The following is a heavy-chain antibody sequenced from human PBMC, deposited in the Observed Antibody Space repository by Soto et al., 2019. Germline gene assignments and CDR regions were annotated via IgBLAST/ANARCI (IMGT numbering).Heavy chain of an antibody. CDR3: AAHSGWYGAFDI. V-gene: IGHV1-8*01. CDR1: GYTLTSYD. CDR2: MNPNSGNT. Sequence: GASVKVSCKASGYTLTSYDINWVRQATGQGLEWMGWMNPNSGNTGYAQKFQGRVTMTRNTSISTAYMELSSLRSEDTAVYYCAAHSGWYGAFDIWGQGTMVTVSS. D-gene: IGHD6-19*01. J-gene: IGHJ3*02.